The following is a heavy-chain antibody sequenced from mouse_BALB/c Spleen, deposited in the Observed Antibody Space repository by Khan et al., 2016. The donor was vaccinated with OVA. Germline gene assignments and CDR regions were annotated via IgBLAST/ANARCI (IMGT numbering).Heavy chain of an antibody. CDR1: FYPFTPSL. V-gene: IGHV1-4*01. Sequence: QVQLKQSFTHLSPPVSSFPISFPSSFYPFTPSLIHFFPHRPFPFLYFIVSLPPTSFSTYYHDNFTAKATFSAYTSSITAYMQLSSLTSEDSAVYYCARDRIDYWGQGTTLTVSS. CDR2: LPPTSFST. J-gene: IGHJ2*01. CDR3: ARDRIDY.